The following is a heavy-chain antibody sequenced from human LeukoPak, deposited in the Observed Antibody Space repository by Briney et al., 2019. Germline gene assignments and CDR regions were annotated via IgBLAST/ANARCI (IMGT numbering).Heavy chain of an antibody. V-gene: IGHV1-69*13. CDR3: AREYYDFWSGYSGLSGFDP. Sequence: ASVKVSCKASGGTFSSYAISWVRQAPGQGLEWMGGIIPIFGTANYAQKFQGRVTITADESTSTAYMELSRLRSDDTAVYYCAREYYDFWSGYSGLSGFDPWGQGTLVTVSS. CDR1: GGTFSSYA. J-gene: IGHJ5*02. D-gene: IGHD3-3*01. CDR2: IIPIFGTA.